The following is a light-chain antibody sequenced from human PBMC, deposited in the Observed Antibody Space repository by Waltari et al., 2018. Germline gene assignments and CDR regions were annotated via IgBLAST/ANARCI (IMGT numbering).Light chain of an antibody. CDR2: EGS. Sequence: QSALTQPASVSGSPGQSITISCTGTSSDVGRYNLVSWYQQHPGKAPKLMIYEGSKRPSGVSNRFSGSKSGNTASRTISGLQAEDEADYYCCSYAGSSTYHVVFGGGTKLTVL. J-gene: IGLJ2*01. CDR3: CSYAGSSTYHVV. V-gene: IGLV2-23*01. CDR1: SSDVGRYNL.